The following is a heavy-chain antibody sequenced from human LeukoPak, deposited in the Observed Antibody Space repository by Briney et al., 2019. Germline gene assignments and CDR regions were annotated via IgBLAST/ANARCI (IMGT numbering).Heavy chain of an antibody. V-gene: IGHV3-30*04. Sequence: GGSLRLSCAASGFTFSSYAMHWVRQAPGKGLEWAAVISYDGSNKYYANSVKGRFTISRDNSKNTLYLQMNSLRAEDTAVYYCARGGDQAGFFDYWGQGTLVTVSS. CDR2: ISYDGSNK. D-gene: IGHD6-25*01. J-gene: IGHJ4*02. CDR1: GFTFSSYA. CDR3: ARGGDQAGFFDY.